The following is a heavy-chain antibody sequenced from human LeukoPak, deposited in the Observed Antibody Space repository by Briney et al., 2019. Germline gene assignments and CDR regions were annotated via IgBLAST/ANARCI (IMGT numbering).Heavy chain of an antibody. CDR2: IYSGGST. CDR1: GFIVSTNY. CDR3: AREKGIL. Sequence: PGGSLRLSCAASGFIVSTNYMNWVRQAPGKGLEWVSVIYSGGSTDYADSVKGRFTISRDSSKNTLYLQMNSLRAEDTAMYYCAREKGILWGQGTLVTVSS. J-gene: IGHJ4*02. V-gene: IGHV3-53*01.